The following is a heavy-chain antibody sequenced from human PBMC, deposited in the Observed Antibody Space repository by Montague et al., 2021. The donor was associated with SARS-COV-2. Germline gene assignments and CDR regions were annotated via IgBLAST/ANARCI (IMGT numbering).Heavy chain of an antibody. J-gene: IGHJ6*03. Sequence: SETLSLTCAVHGTSFSGYYWNWIRQPPGKGLEWIGEINHGGSTNYNPSLKSRVTISVDTSKNQFSLKLTSVAAADTAVYYCARLGDGVVPSPILGVGPYYSYYYMDVWGKGTTVTVSS. CDR3: ARLGDGVVPSPILGVGPYYSYYYMDV. CDR1: GTSFSGYY. CDR2: INHGGST. V-gene: IGHV4-34*01. D-gene: IGHD3-10*01.